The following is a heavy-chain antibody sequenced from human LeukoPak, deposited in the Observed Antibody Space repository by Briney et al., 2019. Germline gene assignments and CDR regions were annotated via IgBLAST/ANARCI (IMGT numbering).Heavy chain of an antibody. Sequence: GGSLRLSCAVSGFTVSGHAMSWVRQAPGKGLEWVSGIIDVGDTYYADSVKGRFTISRDSSKNTLYLQMNSLRAEDTAVYYCARPGVGDCISCFDYWGQGTLVTVSS. CDR2: IIDVGDT. CDR1: GFTVSGHA. CDR3: ARPGVGDCISCFDY. D-gene: IGHD2-21*02. J-gene: IGHJ4*02. V-gene: IGHV3-23*01.